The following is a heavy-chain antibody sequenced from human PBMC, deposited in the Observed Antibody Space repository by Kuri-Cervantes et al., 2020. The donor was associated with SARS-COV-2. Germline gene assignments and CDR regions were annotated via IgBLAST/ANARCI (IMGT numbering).Heavy chain of an antibody. Sequence: SGPTLVKPTQTLTLTCTFSGFSLSTSGVGVGWIRQPPGKALEWLALIYWNDDKRYSPSLKSRLTITKDTSKNQVVLTMTNMDPVDTATYYCAHRQALRFLEWSHMGGGRFDYWGQGTLVTVSS. V-gene: IGHV2-5*01. CDR3: AHRQALRFLEWSHMGGGRFDY. J-gene: IGHJ4*02. CDR2: IYWNDDK. D-gene: IGHD3-3*01. CDR1: GFSLSTSGVG.